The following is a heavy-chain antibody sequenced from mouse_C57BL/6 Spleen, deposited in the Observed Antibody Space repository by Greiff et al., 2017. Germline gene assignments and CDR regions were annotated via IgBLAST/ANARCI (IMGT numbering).Heavy chain of an antibody. D-gene: IGHD2-1*01. Sequence: VQLQQSGAELVRPGTSVKVSCKASGYAFTNYLIEWVKQRPGQGLEWIGVINPGSGGNNYNEKFKGKATLTADKSSSTAYMQLSSLTSEDSAVYFCARNYGNLDYWGQGTTLTVSS. CDR2: INPGSGGN. V-gene: IGHV1-54*01. J-gene: IGHJ2*01. CDR1: GYAFTNYL. CDR3: ARNYGNLDY.